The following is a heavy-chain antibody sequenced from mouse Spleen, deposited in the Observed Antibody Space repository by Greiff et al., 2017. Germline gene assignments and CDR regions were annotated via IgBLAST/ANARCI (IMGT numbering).Heavy chain of an antibody. CDR2: INPSSGYT. CDR3: ARCPPTVVSSYYGNYGAMDY. V-gene: IGHV1-7*01. J-gene: IGHJ4*01. Sequence: QVQLKQSGAELAKPGASVKLSCKASGYTFTSYWMHWVKQRPGQGLEWIGYINPSSGYTKYNQKFKDKATLTADKSSSTAYMQLSSLTYEDSAVYYCARCPPTVVSSYYGNYGAMDYWGQGTSVTVSS. CDR1: GYTFTSYW. D-gene: IGHD2-10*01.